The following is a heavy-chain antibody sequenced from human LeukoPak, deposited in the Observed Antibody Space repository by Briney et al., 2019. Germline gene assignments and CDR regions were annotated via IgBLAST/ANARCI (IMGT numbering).Heavy chain of an antibody. Sequence: GGSLRLSCAASGFTFSSYWMHWVRQTPGKGLMWVSRIKSDGSTIYADSVKGRFTISRDNAKNMVYLQMNSLRAEDTAMYYCARAITYFYGSVTYDWFDPWGQGTLVTVSS. CDR3: ARAITYFYGSVTYDWFDP. V-gene: IGHV3-74*01. CDR1: GFTFSSYW. D-gene: IGHD3-10*01. J-gene: IGHJ5*02. CDR2: IKSDGST.